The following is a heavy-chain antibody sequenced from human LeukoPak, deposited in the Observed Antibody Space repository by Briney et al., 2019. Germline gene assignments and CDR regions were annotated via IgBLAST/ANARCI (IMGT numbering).Heavy chain of an antibody. V-gene: IGHV3-74*01. Sequence: GGSLRLSCVASGFSLSGYWMYWVRQAPGKGLMYISRNNGDGSTTNYADVVKGRFTMSRDNVKNTLYLQMNSLRVEDTAVYYCARDPRNAGLAPWGQGTLVTVSS. J-gene: IGHJ5*02. CDR1: GFSLSGYW. CDR2: NNGDGSTT. CDR3: ARDPRNAGLAP.